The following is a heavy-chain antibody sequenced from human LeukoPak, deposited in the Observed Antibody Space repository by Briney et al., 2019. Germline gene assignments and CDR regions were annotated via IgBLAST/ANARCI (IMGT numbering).Heavy chain of an antibody. Sequence: GGSLRLSCAASGFTFNTYTMNWVRQAPGKGLEWVSRISHDGIISYADSVKGRFTISRDNAKNTLILQMNSLRVEDTAVYYCARDWVYKIDYWGRGTLVTVSS. CDR1: GFTFNTYT. J-gene: IGHJ4*02. V-gene: IGHV3-74*01. D-gene: IGHD5-24*01. CDR2: ISHDGII. CDR3: ARDWVYKIDY.